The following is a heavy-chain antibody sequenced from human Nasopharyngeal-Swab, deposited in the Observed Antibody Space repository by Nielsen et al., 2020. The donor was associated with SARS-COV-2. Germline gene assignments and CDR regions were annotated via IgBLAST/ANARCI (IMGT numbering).Heavy chain of an antibody. J-gene: IGHJ3*02. CDR2: ISYDGRNK. Sequence: GRPLRLSCAASRFTFSSYGMHWVRQAPGKGLEWVAVISYDGRNKYYADSVKGRFTISRDNSKNTLYLQMNSLRAEDTAVYYCARDQGSGWYNDAFDIWGQGTMVTVSS. V-gene: IGHV3-30*03. D-gene: IGHD6-19*01. CDR3: ARDQGSGWYNDAFDI. CDR1: RFTFSSYG.